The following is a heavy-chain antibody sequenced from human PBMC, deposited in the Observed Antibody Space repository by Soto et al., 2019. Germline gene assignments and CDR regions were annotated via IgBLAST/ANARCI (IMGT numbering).Heavy chain of an antibody. D-gene: IGHD2-15*01. J-gene: IGHJ3*02. CDR2: IYYSGST. CDR1: GGSISSSSYY. Sequence: QLQLQESGPGLVKPSETLSLTCTVSGGSISSSSYYWGWIRHPPGKGLEWIGSIYYSGSTYYNPSHKSRVTISVDTSMNQFSLNLSSLTAADTAVYYCAILGVGAASASFDIWCHGTMGTVSS. CDR3: AILGVGAASASFDI. V-gene: IGHV4-39*01.